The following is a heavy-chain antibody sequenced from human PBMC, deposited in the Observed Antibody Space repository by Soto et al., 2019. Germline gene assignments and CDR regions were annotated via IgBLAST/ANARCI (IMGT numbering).Heavy chain of an antibody. CDR3: ARAPLN. Sequence: PSETLSLTCTVSGGSINNNHYYWGWVRQPPGKGLEWIGSISYSGTTYFNPSLKSRVTKSVDTSKNQFSLRLSSVTAADTAVYYCARAPLNWGQGTLVTVSS. V-gene: IGHV4-39*07. CDR1: GGSINNNHYY. J-gene: IGHJ4*02. CDR2: ISYSGTT.